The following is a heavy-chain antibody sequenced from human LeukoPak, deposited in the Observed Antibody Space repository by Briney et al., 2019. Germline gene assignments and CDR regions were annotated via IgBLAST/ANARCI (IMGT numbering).Heavy chain of an antibody. V-gene: IGHV1-24*01. J-gene: IGHJ4*02. Sequence: ASVKVSCKVSGYTLTELSMHWVRQAPGKGLEWMGGFDPEDGETIYAQKFQGRVTMTEDTSTDTAYMELSSLRSEDTAVYYCATGGVVAVYLSRWGQGTLVTVSS. CDR2: FDPEDGET. CDR3: ATGGVVAVYLSR. CDR1: GYTLTELS. D-gene: IGHD2-2*01.